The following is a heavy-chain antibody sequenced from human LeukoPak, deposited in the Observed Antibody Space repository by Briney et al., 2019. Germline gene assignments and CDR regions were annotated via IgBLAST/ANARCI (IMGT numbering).Heavy chain of an antibody. D-gene: IGHD2-15*01. CDR2: IDASGST. Sequence: SETLSLTCTVSGASVSSYYWIWIRQPAGRGLEWIGRIDASGSTNYNPSLKSRVTISVDRSKNQFSLKLSSVTAADTAVYYCARAPTAYCSGGSCFFDYWGQGTLVTVSS. V-gene: IGHV4-4*07. CDR3: ARAPTAYCSGGSCFFDY. J-gene: IGHJ4*02. CDR1: GASVSSYY.